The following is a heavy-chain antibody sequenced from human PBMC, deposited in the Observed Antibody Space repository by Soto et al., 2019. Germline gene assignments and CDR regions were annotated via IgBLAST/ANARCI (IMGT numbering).Heavy chain of an antibody. J-gene: IGHJ3*02. Sequence: GGSLRLSCVASRFSFRRYGMHWVRLAPGKGLEWVAGVSYDASNKYYMDSVKGRFTISRDNSKSTLFLQMNSLRVEDTAVYYCATGASGYYAGGFDAFDTWGQGTKVAVSS. CDR3: ATGASGYYAGGFDAFDT. D-gene: IGHD6-25*01. CDR2: VSYDASNK. V-gene: IGHV3-30*03. CDR1: RFSFRRYG.